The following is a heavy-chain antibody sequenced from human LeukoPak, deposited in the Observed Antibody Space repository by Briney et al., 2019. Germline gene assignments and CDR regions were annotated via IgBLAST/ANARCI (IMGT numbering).Heavy chain of an antibody. CDR3: ASRSSIWSGYQDTLYYFDS. D-gene: IGHD3-3*01. J-gene: IGHJ4*02. Sequence: SETLSLTCTVSGGSVSSYYWGWIRQPPGKGLEWIGYIYYTGGANYNPSLKSRVTISVDTSKNQFSVKLSSVTAADTAVYYCASRSSIWSGYQDTLYYFDSWGQGTLVTVSS. V-gene: IGHV4-59*02. CDR2: IYYTGGA. CDR1: GGSVSSYY.